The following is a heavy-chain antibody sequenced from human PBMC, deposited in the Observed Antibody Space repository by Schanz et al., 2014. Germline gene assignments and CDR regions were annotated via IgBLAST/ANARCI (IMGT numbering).Heavy chain of an antibody. CDR2: ISASGGTT. V-gene: IGHV3-23*01. D-gene: IGHD3-10*02. Sequence: EVQLLESGGGLVQPGGSLRLSCAASGFTFSAYAMTWVRQIPGKGLEWVSAISASGGTTYYADSVKGRFTISRDNSKNTLYLQMNSLRAEDTAVYYCAKNQYDDVDLSSFYLDFWGQGTLVTVSS. CDR1: GFTFSAYA. J-gene: IGHJ4*02. CDR3: AKNQYDDVDLSSFYLDF.